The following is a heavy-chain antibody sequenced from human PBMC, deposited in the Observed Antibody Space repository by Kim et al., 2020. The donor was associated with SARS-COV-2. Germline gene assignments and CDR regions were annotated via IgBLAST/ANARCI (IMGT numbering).Heavy chain of an antibody. CDR2: IYYSGNT. CDR1: GGSISSYY. V-gene: IGHV4-59*01. Sequence: SETLSLTCTVSGGSISSYYWSWIRQPPGKGLEWIGNIYYSGNTNYNPSLKSRVTISVDTSKNQFSLKLSSVTAADTAVYYCARAEAHYYDSSGQYFDYWGQGSLVTVSS. J-gene: IGHJ4*02. CDR3: ARAEAHYYDSSGQYFDY. D-gene: IGHD3-22*01.